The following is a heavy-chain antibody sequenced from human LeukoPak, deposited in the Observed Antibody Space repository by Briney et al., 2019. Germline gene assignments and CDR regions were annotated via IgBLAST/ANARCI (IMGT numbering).Heavy chain of an antibody. CDR2: IYTSGST. D-gene: IGHD2-2*02. CDR1: GGSISSYY. V-gene: IGHV4-4*07. CDR3: ARGTYCSSTSCYTFDY. Sequence: SETLSLTCTVSGGSISSYYWSWIRQPAGKGLEWIGRIYTSGSTNYNPSLKSRVTMSVDTSKNQFSLKLISVTAADTAVYYCARGTYCSSTSCYTFDYWGQGTLVTVSS. J-gene: IGHJ4*02.